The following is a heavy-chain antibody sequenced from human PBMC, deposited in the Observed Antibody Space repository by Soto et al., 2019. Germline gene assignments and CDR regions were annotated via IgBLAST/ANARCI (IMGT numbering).Heavy chain of an antibody. J-gene: IGHJ6*02. CDR3: AKDQDGYDIYYYFGMDF. Sequence: QVQLVESGGGVVQPGRSLRLSCAASGFTFSSYGMHWVRQAPGKGLEWVAVISYDGSNKYYADSVKGRFTISRDNSKNTLYLQMNSLRAEDTAVNYCAKDQDGYDIYYYFGMDFWGQRTPVTVSS. CDR1: GFTFSSYG. CDR2: ISYDGSNK. D-gene: IGHD5-12*01. V-gene: IGHV3-30*18.